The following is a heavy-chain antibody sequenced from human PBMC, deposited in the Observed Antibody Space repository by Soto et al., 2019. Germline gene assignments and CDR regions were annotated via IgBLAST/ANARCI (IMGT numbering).Heavy chain of an antibody. V-gene: IGHV3-9*01. Sequence: EVQLVESGGGLVQPGRSLRLSCAASGFTFDDYAMHWVRQVPGKGLEWVSGISWNSGTIDYADSVKGRFTISRDNAKNSLYLQMNSLRAEDTALNFCAKSGDSAGTYFDYWGQGTLVTVSS. CDR2: ISWNSGTI. CDR3: AKSGDSAGTYFDY. CDR1: GFTFDDYA. D-gene: IGHD6-13*01. J-gene: IGHJ4*02.